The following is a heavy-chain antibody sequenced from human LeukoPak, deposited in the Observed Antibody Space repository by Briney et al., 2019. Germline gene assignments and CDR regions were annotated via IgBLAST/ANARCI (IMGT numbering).Heavy chain of an antibody. CDR2: IKSKTDGATT. CDR1: GFTFGDAW. CDR3: TTDPRN. J-gene: IGHJ4*02. V-gene: IGHV3-15*01. Sequence: PGGSLRLSCAASGFTFGDAWMSWVRQAPGKGLEWVGRIKSKTDGATTDYAAPVKGRITISRDDSKNMLYLQMNSLITEDTAVYYCTTDPRNWGQGTLVTVSS.